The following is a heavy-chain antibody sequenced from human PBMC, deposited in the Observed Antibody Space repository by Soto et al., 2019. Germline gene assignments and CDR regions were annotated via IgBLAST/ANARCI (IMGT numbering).Heavy chain of an antibody. V-gene: IGHV3-74*01. Sequence: GSLRLSCAASGFTFSSDWMHWVRQAPGKGLVWVSRINSDGSTTSYADSVKGRFTISRDNAKNTLYLQMNSLRVEDTAVYYCARVRNGDWYFDYCGQGTLVTLSS. CDR2: INSDGSTT. D-gene: IGHD4-17*01. CDR1: GFTFSSDW. J-gene: IGHJ4*02. CDR3: ARVRNGDWYFDY.